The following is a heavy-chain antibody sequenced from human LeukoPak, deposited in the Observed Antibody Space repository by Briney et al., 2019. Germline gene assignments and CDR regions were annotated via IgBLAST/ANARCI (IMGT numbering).Heavy chain of an antibody. CDR3: ESGGVQH. V-gene: IGHV3-48*01. CDR2: ISSSSSAI. Sequence: PGGSLRLSCAASGFSFSSYSLNWVRQAPGKGLEWISYISSSSSAIHYADSVKGRFTISRDNAKNSLYLQMNSLRAEDTAVYYCESGGVQHGGQGTLVTVSS. J-gene: IGHJ1*01. CDR1: GFSFSSYS. D-gene: IGHD2-8*02.